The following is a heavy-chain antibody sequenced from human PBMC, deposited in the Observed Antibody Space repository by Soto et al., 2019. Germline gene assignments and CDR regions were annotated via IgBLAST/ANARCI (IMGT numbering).Heavy chain of an antibody. J-gene: IGHJ4*02. V-gene: IGHV4-31*03. D-gene: IGHD3-16*01. CDR1: GGSISSGGYY. CDR3: ARDSRLGFPDY. CDR2: ISYSGST. Sequence: PSETLSLTCTVSGGSISSGGYYWSWIRQHPGTGLEWIGHISYSGSTYYNTSLKSRVTISVDTSRNQFSLKLNSVTAADTAVYYCARDSRLGFPDYWGQGTLVTVSS.